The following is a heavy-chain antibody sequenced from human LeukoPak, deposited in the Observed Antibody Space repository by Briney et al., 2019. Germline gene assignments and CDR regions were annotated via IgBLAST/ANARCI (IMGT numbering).Heavy chain of an antibody. CDR1: GFTFSSYW. CDR2: IKQDGSEK. CDR3: ARANYYDSSVVWFDP. V-gene: IGHV3-7*03. D-gene: IGHD3-22*01. J-gene: IGHJ5*02. Sequence: GGSLRLSCAASGFTFSSYWMSRVRQAPGKGLEWVANIKQDGSEKYYVDSVKGRFTISRDNAKNSLYLQMNSLRAEDTVVYYCARANYYDSSVVWFDPWGQGTLVTVSS.